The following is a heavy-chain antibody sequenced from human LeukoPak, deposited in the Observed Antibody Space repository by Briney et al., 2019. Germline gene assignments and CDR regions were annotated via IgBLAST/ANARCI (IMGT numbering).Heavy chain of an antibody. D-gene: IGHD3-22*01. CDR1: GFSFRSYS. CDR3: ARDLTYYYDSSGYYYSRGYFDY. J-gene: IGHJ4*02. CDR2: ISSSSSSM. V-gene: IGHV3-48*02. Sequence: GGSLRLSCAASGFSFRSYSMNWVRQAPGKGLGWVSYISSSSSSMYYADSVKGRFTISRDDAKNSLYLQMNSLRDEDTAVYYCARDLTYYYDSSGYYYSRGYFDYWGQGTLVTVSS.